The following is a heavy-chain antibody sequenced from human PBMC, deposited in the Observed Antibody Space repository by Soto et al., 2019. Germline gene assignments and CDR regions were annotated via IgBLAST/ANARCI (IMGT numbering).Heavy chain of an antibody. CDR2: IWHDGLKK. Sequence: QVQLVESGGGVVQPERSLRLSCVASRFTFSDYGMHWVRQAPGKGREWVAVIWHDGLKKEYVDSVKGRFNVFRDNSKNPLYLHMTSLRAEDTATYSCARDRGADAPIDFWGQGTLVNVYS. CDR3: ARDRGADAPIDF. CDR1: RFTFSDYG. D-gene: IGHD4-17*01. V-gene: IGHV3-33*01. J-gene: IGHJ4*02.